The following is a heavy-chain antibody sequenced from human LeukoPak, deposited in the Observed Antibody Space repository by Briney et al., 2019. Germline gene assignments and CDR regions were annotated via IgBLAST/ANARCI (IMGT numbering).Heavy chain of an antibody. D-gene: IGHD6-19*01. V-gene: IGHV3-23*01. CDR3: ARTGAQQWLALGNWFDP. J-gene: IGHJ5*02. CDR1: GFTFNTYG. Sequence: PGGTLRLSCAASGFTFNTYGMTWVRQAPGKGLEWVSAISGSGGSTYYADSVKGRFTISRDNSKNTLYLQMNSLRAEDTAVYYCARTGAQQWLALGNWFDPWGQGTLVTVSS. CDR2: ISGSGGST.